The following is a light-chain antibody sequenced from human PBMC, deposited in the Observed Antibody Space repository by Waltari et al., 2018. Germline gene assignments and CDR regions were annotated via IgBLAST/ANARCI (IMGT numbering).Light chain of an antibody. CDR1: SNNVGNQG. Sequence: QAGLTQPPSVSKALRQTATLTCTGNSNNVGNQGAAWLQQHQGHPPKLLSYRNNNRPSGLSGGFSASRSGNTASLTITGLQPEDEADYYCSAWDSNLSAWVFGGGTKLTVL. J-gene: IGLJ3*02. CDR3: SAWDSNLSAWV. V-gene: IGLV10-54*04. CDR2: RNN.